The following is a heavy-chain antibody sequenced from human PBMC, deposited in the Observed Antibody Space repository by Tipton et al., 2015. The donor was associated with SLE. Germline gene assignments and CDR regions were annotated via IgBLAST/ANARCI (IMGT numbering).Heavy chain of an antibody. D-gene: IGHD5-24*01. CDR3: ARGDLTTINWYFDL. CDR2: ISSSSNTI. J-gene: IGHJ2*01. CDR1: GFTFKDYY. V-gene: IGHV3-11*04. Sequence: GSLRLSCVASGFTFKDYYMGWIRQPPGKGLEWLSYISSSSNTIYYADSVKGRFTISRDNAKNSLYLQINSLRAEDTAVYFCARGDLTTINWYFDLWGRGTLVTVSS.